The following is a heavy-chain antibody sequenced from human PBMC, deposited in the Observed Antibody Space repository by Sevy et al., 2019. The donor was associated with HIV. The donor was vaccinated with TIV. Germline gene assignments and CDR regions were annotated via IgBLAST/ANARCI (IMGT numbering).Heavy chain of an antibody. D-gene: IGHD3-9*01. Sequence: GGSLRLSCAASGFTFSDYAIHWVRQAPGKGLEWVAFIWYDGSNKYYTDFVKGRFAISRDNSKNTLYLQRNSLRVEDTAVYYCAKLVVPAASNDDILTGYPDLRVNYGMDVWGQGTTVTVSS. CDR2: IWYDGSNK. CDR3: AKLVVPAASNDDILTGYPDLRVNYGMDV. CDR1: GFTFSDYA. J-gene: IGHJ6*02. V-gene: IGHV3-30*02.